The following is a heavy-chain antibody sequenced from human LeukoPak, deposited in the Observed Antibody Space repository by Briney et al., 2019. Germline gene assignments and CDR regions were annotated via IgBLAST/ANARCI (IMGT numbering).Heavy chain of an antibody. CDR2: MNPNSGNT. D-gene: IGHD3-3*01. V-gene: IGHV1-8*01. J-gene: IGHJ4*02. CDR3: ARGPITIFGVVISN. CDR1: GYTVTSYD. Sequence: GASVKVSCKASGYTVTSYDINWVRQATGQGLEWMGWMNPNSGNTGYAQKFQGRVTMTRNTSISTAYMELSSLRSEDTAVYYCARGPITIFGVVISNWGQGTLVTVSS.